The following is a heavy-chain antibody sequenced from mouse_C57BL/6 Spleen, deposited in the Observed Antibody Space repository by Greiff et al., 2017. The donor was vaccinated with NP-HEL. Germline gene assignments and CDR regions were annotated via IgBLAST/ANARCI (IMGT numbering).Heavy chain of an antibody. J-gene: IGHJ4*01. CDR3: AREGGYYYGSSYSYAMGY. CDR2: INYDGSST. V-gene: IGHV5-16*01. Sequence: EVQLVESEGGLVQPGSSMKLSCTASGFTFSDYYMAWVRQVPEKGLEWVANINYDGSSTYYLDSLKSRFIISRDNAKNILYLQMSSLKSEDTATYYCAREGGYYYGSSYSYAMGYWGQGTSVTVSS. D-gene: IGHD1-1*01. CDR1: GFTFSDYY.